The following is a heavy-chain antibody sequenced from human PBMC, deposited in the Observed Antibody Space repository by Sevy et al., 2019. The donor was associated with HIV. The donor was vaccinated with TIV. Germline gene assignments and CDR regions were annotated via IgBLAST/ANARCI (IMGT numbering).Heavy chain of an antibody. CDR3: ARDLGITVVRGVRKNYGLDV. CDR1: GGSVSTYY. J-gene: IGHJ6*02. D-gene: IGHD3-10*01. CDR2: IETSGTT. V-gene: IGHV4-4*07. Sequence: SETLSLTCTVSGGSVSTYYWSWIRQPAGKGLEWIGRIETSGTTNYNHSVKSRVTMSIDTSKNQFSLKLSSVTAADTAVYFCARDLGITVVRGVRKNYGLDVWGQGTTVTVSS.